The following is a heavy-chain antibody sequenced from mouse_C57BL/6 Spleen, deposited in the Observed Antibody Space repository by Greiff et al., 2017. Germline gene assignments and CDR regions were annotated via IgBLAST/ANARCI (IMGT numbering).Heavy chain of an antibody. CDR3: ARRGYYYGPYYFDY. D-gene: IGHD1-1*01. V-gene: IGHV1-64*01. Sequence: QVQLQQPGAELVKPGASVKLSCKASGYTFTSYWMHWVKQRPGQGLEWIGMIHPNSGSTNYNEKFKSKATLTVDKSSSTAYMQLSSLTSEDSAVYYCARRGYYYGPYYFDYWGQGTTLTVS. CDR1: GYTFTSYW. J-gene: IGHJ2*01. CDR2: IHPNSGST.